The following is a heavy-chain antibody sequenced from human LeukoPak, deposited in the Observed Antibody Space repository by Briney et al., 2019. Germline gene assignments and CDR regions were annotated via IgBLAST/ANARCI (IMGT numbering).Heavy chain of an antibody. CDR2: IYYSGST. V-gene: IGHV4-59*12. CDR3: AKAPDGGVRAFDI. CDR1: GGPISSYY. D-gene: IGHD3-16*01. Sequence: SETLSLTCTVSGGPISSYYWSWIRQPPGKGLEWIGYIYYSGSTNYNPSLKSRVTISVDKSKNQFSLKLNSVTAADTAVYYCAKAPDGGVRAFDIWGQGTMVTVSS. J-gene: IGHJ3*02.